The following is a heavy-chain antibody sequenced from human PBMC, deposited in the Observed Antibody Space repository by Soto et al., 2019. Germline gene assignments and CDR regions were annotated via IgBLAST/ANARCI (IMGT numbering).Heavy chain of an antibody. V-gene: IGHV4-59*02. Sequence: SETLSLTCTVSGSSVSDGYWSWIRRHPGKGLEWIGFIYLSGSTNYNPSLSGRVITSVDTSKNQFSLNLSSVTAADTAVYYCARYSTAQWELGFMAFDIWGQGTMVTVSS. D-gene: IGHD1-26*01. CDR3: ARYSTAQWELGFMAFDI. CDR1: GSSVSDGY. J-gene: IGHJ3*02. CDR2: IYLSGST.